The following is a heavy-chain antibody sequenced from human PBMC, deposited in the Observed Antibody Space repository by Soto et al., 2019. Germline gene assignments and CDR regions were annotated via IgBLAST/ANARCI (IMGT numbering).Heavy chain of an antibody. V-gene: IGHV1-3*01. Sequence: ASVEVSCKASGYTFTSYAMHWVRQAPGQRLEWMGWINAGNGNTKYSQKFQGRVTITRDTSASTAYMELSSLRSEDTAVYYCARTQNYYDSSDYWGQGTLVTVS. J-gene: IGHJ4*02. CDR1: GYTFTSYA. D-gene: IGHD3-22*01. CDR2: INAGNGNT. CDR3: ARTQNYYDSSDY.